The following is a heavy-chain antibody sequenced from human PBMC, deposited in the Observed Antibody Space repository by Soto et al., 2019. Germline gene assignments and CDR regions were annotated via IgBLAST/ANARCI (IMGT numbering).Heavy chain of an antibody. CDR2: ISAYNGNT. D-gene: IGHD3-16*01. J-gene: IGHJ6*02. V-gene: IGHV1-18*01. CDR1: GYTFTSYG. Sequence: ASVKVSCKASGYTFTSYGISWVRQAPGQGLEWMGWISAYNGNTNYAQKLQGRVTMTTDTSTRTGYMELRSLRSDDTTVYYCARGIMITFGGGSGGGSYCYYGMDVWGQGTTVTVYS. CDR3: ARGIMITFGGGSGGGSYCYYGMDV.